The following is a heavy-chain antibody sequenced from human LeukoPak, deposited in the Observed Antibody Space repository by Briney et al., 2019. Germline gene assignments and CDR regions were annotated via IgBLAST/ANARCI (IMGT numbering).Heavy chain of an antibody. V-gene: IGHV4-4*02. J-gene: IGHJ5*02. Sequence: SGTLSLTCAVSGGSISSSNWWSWVRQPPGKGLEWIGEIYHSGSTNYNPSLKSRVTISVDKSKNQFSLKLSSVTAADTAVYYCARRAITMVRGVVGSNWFDPWGQGTLVTVSS. CDR2: IYHSGST. D-gene: IGHD3-10*01. CDR3: ARRAITMVRGVVGSNWFDP. CDR1: GGSISSSNW.